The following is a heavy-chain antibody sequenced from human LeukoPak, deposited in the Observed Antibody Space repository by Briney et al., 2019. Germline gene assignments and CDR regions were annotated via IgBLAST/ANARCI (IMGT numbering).Heavy chain of an antibody. CDR1: GGSISSSY. Sequence: SETLSLTCTVSGGSISSSYWSWIRQSPGKGLEWIGYFYDTVSTKYNPSLKRRVSISTDTSKNQLSLKLNSVAAADTAVYCCARHGAFLTRGFCSSSNCYVDGLQTWGQGIMVSVSS. D-gene: IGHD2-2*01. J-gene: IGHJ3*01. V-gene: IGHV4-59*08. CDR2: FYDTVST. CDR3: ARHGAFLTRGFCSSSNCYVDGLQT.